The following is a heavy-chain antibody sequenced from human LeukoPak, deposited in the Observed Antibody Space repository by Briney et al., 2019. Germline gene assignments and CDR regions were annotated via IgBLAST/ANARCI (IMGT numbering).Heavy chain of an antibody. V-gene: IGHV1-18*01. J-gene: IGHJ6*02. CDR1: GYTFTSYD. CDR2: ISAYNGNT. Sequence: ASVKVSCKASGYTFTSYDISWVRQAPGQGLEWMGWISAYNGNTNYAQKFQGRVTMTRNTSISTAYMELSSLRSEDTAVYYCARTPGKLRYFDWLLPPNYYYYGMDVWGQGTTVTVSS. D-gene: IGHD3-9*01. CDR3: ARTPGKLRYFDWLLPPNYYYYGMDV.